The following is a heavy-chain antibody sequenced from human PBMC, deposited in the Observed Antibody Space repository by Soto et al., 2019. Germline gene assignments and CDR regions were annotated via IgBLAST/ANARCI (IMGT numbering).Heavy chain of an antibody. CDR3: AREKVRGYYNAKERDY. V-gene: IGHV1-18*04. J-gene: IGHJ4*02. D-gene: IGHD3-9*01. CDR2: ISAYNGNT. CDR1: GYTFTSYG. Sequence: ASVKVSCKASGYTFTSYGISWVRQAPGQGLEWMGWISAYNGNTNYAQTLQGRVTMTTDTSTSTAYMELRSLRSDDTAVHYWAREKVRGYYNAKERDYWGQGALGT.